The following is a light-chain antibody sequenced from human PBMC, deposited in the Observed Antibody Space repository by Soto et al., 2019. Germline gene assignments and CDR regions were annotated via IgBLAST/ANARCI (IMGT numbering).Light chain of an antibody. J-gene: IGKJ5*01. CDR2: AAS. CDR1: QAISNY. CDR3: QKYNSAPIT. V-gene: IGKV1-27*01. Sequence: DIQMTQSPSSLSASVGDSVTIICRASQAISNYLAWCQRKPVRVRNVVIYAASTLHLVVPSRFSGSGSETDFTLTISNLQPEDVATYYCQKYNSAPITLGQ.